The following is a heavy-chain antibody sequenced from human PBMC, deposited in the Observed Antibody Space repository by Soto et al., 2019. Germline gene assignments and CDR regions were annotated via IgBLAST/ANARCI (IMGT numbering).Heavy chain of an antibody. CDR3: AKGGAAYAECES. V-gene: IGHV3-7*01. CDR2: IHQDEGEG. Sequence: EVQLVESGGGLVQPGGSLTLSCAASGFTFSNYWMSWVRQAPGTGLEWVANIHQDEGEGYYVDSVKGGFTISRDNTKNSVYLLLNRLRAEGRAVYFCAKGGAAYAECESWGQGTMVTVSS. CDR1: GFTFSNYW. D-gene: IGHD2-2*01. J-gene: IGHJ4*02.